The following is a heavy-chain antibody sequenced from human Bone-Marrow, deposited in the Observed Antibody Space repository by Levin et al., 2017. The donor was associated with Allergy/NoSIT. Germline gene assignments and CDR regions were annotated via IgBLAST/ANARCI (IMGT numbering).Heavy chain of an antibody. D-gene: IGHD6-19*01. CDR2: ISWNSGSI. Sequence: SLKISCAASGFTFDDYAMHWVRQAPGKGLEWVSGISWNSGSIGYADSVKGRFTISRDNAKNSLYLQMNSLRAEDTALYYCAKGAGIAVAGMDYYYGMDVWGQGTTVTVSS. CDR1: GFTFDDYA. CDR3: AKGAGIAVAGMDYYYGMDV. V-gene: IGHV3-9*01. J-gene: IGHJ6*02.